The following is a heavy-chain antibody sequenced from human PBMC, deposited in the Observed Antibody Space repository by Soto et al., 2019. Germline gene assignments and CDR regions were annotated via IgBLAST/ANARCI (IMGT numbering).Heavy chain of an antibody. Sequence: VSGPTLVNPTQTLTLTCTFSGFSLSTSGVGVGWIRQPPGKALEWLALIYWDDDKRYSPSLKSRLTITKDTSKNQVVLTMTNMDPVDTATYYCAHSTRDYSNSGLRYYYYYMDVWGKGTTVTVSS. CDR3: AHSTRDYSNSGLRYYYYYMDV. CDR2: IYWDDDK. CDR1: GFSLSTSGVG. D-gene: IGHD4-4*01. V-gene: IGHV2-5*02. J-gene: IGHJ6*03.